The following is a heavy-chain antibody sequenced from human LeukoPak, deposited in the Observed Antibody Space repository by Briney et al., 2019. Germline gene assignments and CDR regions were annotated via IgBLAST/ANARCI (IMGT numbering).Heavy chain of an antibody. CDR2: IWYDGSNK. J-gene: IGHJ4*02. D-gene: IGHD6-13*01. V-gene: IGHV3-33*01. Sequence: PGGSLRLSCAASGFTFSSYGMHWVRQAPGKGLEWVAVIWYDGSNKYYADSVKGRFTISRDNSKNTLYLQMNSLRAEDTAVNYCARARQQLVRGHPGDYWGQGTLVTVSS. CDR1: GFTFSSYG. CDR3: ARARQQLVRGHPGDY.